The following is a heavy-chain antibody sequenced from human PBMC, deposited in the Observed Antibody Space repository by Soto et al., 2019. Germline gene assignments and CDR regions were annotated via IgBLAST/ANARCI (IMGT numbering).Heavy chain of an antibody. D-gene: IGHD3-16*01. J-gene: IGHJ6*02. Sequence: VQLVQSGAEVKKPGSSVKVSCKASGGTFSSYAISWVRQAPGQGLEWMGGIIPIFGTANYAQKFQGRVTITEDESTSTAYMELSSLRSEDTAVYYCARDQLMITFGAYYGMDVWGQGTTVTVSS. CDR1: GGTFSSYA. CDR3: ARDQLMITFGAYYGMDV. CDR2: IIPIFGTA. V-gene: IGHV1-69*01.